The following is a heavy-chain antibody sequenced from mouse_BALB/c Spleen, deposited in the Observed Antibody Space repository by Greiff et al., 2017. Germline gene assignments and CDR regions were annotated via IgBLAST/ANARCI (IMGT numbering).Heavy chain of an antibody. CDR3: AKTARATLDY. CDR2: IDPSDSYT. J-gene: IGHJ2*01. V-gene: IGHV1-69*02. Sequence: QVQLQQSGAELVKPGASVKLSCKASGYTFTSYWMHWVKQRPGQGLEWIGEIDPSDSYTNYNQKFKGKATLTVDKSSSTAYMQLSSLTSEDSAVYYCAKTARATLDYWGQGTTLTVSS. D-gene: IGHD3-2*01. CDR1: GYTFTSYW.